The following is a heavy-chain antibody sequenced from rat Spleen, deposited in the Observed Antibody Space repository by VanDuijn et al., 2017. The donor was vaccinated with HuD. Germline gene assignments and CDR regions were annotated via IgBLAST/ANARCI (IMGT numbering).Heavy chain of an antibody. CDR3: ARHDYDGYYPDY. D-gene: IGHD1-12*03. CDR2: ISPNGDSA. V-gene: IGHV5-25*01. Sequence: EVQLVESGGGLVQPGRSMKLSCAASGFTFSNYYMAWVRQAPTKGLEWVASISPNGDSAYYRDSVKGRLTVSRDDAQRILFLQMDSLRSEDTATYYCARHDYDGYYPDYWGQGVLVTVSS. J-gene: IGHJ2*01. CDR1: GFTFSNYY.